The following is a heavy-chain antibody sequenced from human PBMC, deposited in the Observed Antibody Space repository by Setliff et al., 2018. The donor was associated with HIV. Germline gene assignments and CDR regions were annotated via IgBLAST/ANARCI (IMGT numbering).Heavy chain of an antibody. D-gene: IGHD3-16*01. CDR3: ATLGLVFPGAFDV. Sequence: PSETLSLTCAVSGGSISSTNWWTWVRQPPGKGLEWIGEINHSGTRSYNPSLKRRVTVSIDRSKNHFSLELASVTAADTAVYYCATLGLVFPGAFDVWGQGTVVTVSS. CDR1: GGSISSTNW. V-gene: IGHV4-4*02. CDR2: INHSGTR. J-gene: IGHJ3*01.